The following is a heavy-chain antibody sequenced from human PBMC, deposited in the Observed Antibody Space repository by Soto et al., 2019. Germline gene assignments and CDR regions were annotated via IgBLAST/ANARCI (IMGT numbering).Heavy chain of an antibody. J-gene: IGHJ5*02. Sequence: GGSLRLSCAASGFTFSSYGMHWVRQAPGKGLEWVAVISYDGSNKYYADSVKGRFTISRDNSKNTLYLQMNSLRAEDTAVYYCANGAGYCISTSCYSWFDPWGQGTLVTVSS. CDR1: GFTFSSYG. V-gene: IGHV3-30*18. D-gene: IGHD2-2*01. CDR2: ISYDGSNK. CDR3: ANGAGYCISTSCYSWFDP.